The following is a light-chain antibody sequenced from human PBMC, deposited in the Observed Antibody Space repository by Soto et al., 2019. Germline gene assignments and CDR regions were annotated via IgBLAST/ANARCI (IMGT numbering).Light chain of an antibody. J-gene: IGLJ2*01. Sequence: QSALTQPPSASGSPGQSVAISCTEASSDVGGYNYVSWYQQHPGKVPKLIIYEVSKRPSGVPDRFSGSKSGNTASLTVSGLQAEDEADYYCSSFAGSNSPVLFGGGTKVTVL. V-gene: IGLV2-8*01. CDR2: EVS. CDR3: SSFAGSNSPVL. CDR1: SSDVGGYNY.